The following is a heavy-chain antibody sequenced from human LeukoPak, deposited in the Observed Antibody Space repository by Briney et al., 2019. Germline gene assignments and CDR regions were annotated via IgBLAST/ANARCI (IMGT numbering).Heavy chain of an antibody. J-gene: IGHJ4*02. CDR2: IKQDGSEK. V-gene: IGHV3-7*01. Sequence: PGGSLGLSCAASGFTFSSYWMSWVRQAPGKGLEWVANIKQDGSEKYYVDSVKGRFTISRDNAKNSLYLQMNSLRAEDTAVYYCARAGKYCSSTSCYDFDYWGQGTLVTVSS. CDR1: GFTFSSYW. CDR3: ARAGKYCSSTSCYDFDY. D-gene: IGHD2-2*01.